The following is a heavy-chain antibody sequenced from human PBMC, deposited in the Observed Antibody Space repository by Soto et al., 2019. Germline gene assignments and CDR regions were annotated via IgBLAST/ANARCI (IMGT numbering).Heavy chain of an antibody. Sequence: SETLSLTCAVYGGSFSGYYWTWIRQPPGKGLEWIGYIHYSGTTSFFPSYNPSLRSRVTISEDTSKNQFSLKLLSVTTADTAVYFRAAGEASSRNLAPYYLDFWGQGTLVTVSS. CDR3: AAGEASSRNLAPYYLDF. CDR2: IHYSGTT. D-gene: IGHD6-13*01. V-gene: IGHV4-59*01. J-gene: IGHJ4*02. CDR1: GGSFSGYY.